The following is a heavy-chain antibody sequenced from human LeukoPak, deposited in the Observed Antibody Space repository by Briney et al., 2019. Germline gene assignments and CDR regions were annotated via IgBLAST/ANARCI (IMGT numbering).Heavy chain of an antibody. V-gene: IGHV4-39*02. Sequence: PSETLSLTCTVSGGSISSSSYYWGWIRQPPGKGLECIGSIYYSGSTYYNPSLKSRVTISVDTSKNQFSLKLSSVTAADTAVYYCARDGRGGTFDYWGQGTLVTVSS. J-gene: IGHJ4*02. CDR3: ARDGRGGTFDY. D-gene: IGHD1-26*01. CDR2: IYYSGST. CDR1: GGSISSSSYY.